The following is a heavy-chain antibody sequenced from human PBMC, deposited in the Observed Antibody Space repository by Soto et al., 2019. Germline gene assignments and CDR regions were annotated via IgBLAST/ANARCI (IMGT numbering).Heavy chain of an antibody. V-gene: IGHV2-5*02. CDR2: IFWDDDK. CDR3: AHSGRYTSSWYFNTFHY. CDR1: GFSLSTSGMG. J-gene: IGHJ4*02. D-gene: IGHD6-13*01. Sequence: QITLKESGPTLVKPTQTLTLTCTFSGFSLSTSGMGVGWIRQPPGKALEWLALIFWDDDKRYSPSLKSRLTITKDTSKNQVVLTMTNMDPVDTATYYCAHSGRYTSSWYFNTFHYWGQGTLVTVSS.